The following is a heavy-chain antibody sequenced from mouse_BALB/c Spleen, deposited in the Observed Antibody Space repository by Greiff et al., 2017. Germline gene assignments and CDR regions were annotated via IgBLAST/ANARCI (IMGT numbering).Heavy chain of an antibody. CDR1: GYSFTSYW. J-gene: IGHJ4*01. CDR2: IYPGNSDT. Sequence: VQLQQSGTVLARPGASVKMSCKASGYSFTSYWMHWVKQRPGQGLEWIGAIYPGNSDTSYNQKFKGKAKLTAVTSASTAYMELSSLTNEDSAVYYCTREFYHGSSLHAMDYWGQGTSVTVSS. CDR3: TREFYHGSSLHAMDY. D-gene: IGHD1-1*01. V-gene: IGHV1-5*01.